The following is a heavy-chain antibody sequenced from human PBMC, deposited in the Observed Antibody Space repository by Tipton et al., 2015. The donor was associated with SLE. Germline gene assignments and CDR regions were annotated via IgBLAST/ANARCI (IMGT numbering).Heavy chain of an antibody. J-gene: IGHJ4*02. Sequence: TLSLTCTVSGGSVSSTTYYWSWIRQPAGEGLEWIGRICTSGRTSSNPSLKSRVTISVNTSKTKFSLKLSSVTAADTAVYYCARDQRTVAGRGYFDYWGQGTLVTVSS. CDR2: ICTSGRT. CDR3: ARDQRTVAGRGYFDY. D-gene: IGHD6-19*01. V-gene: IGHV4-61*02. CDR1: GGSVSSTTYY.